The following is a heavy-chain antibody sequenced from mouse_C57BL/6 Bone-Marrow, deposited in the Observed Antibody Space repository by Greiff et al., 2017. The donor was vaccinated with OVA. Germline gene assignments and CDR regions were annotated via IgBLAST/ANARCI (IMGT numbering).Heavy chain of an antibody. Sequence: QVQLKQSGPELVKPGASVKISCKASGYAFSSSWMNWVKQRPGKGLEWIGRIYPGDGDTNYNGKFKGKATLTADKSSSTAYIQLSSLTSEDSAVYFCAVFDYDRLFDYWGQGTTLTVSS. J-gene: IGHJ2*01. CDR3: AVFDYDRLFDY. V-gene: IGHV1-82*01. CDR2: IYPGDGDT. CDR1: GYAFSSSW. D-gene: IGHD2-4*01.